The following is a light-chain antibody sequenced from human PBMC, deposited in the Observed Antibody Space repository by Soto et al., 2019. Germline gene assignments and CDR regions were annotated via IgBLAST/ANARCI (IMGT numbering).Light chain of an antibody. CDR2: RAS. J-gene: IGKJ5*01. CDR3: HHYSVWPIT. CDR1: QSVGSN. V-gene: IGKV3-15*01. Sequence: EIVMTRSPATLSVSPGEAATLSCRASQSVGSNLAWSQQKPGQAPRLLIFRASTRATSIPARFSCSGSATEFTLTISSLQAEDFGVYSCHHYSVWPITFGQGTRLEIK.